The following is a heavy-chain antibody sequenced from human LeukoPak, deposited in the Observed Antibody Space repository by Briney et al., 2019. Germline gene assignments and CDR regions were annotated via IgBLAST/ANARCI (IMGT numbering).Heavy chain of an antibody. CDR2: ISPKTGGP. V-gene: IGHV1-2*02. Sequence: ASVKVSCKASGYAFIDYYVHWVRQAPGQGLEWMGWISPKTGGPRYAQKFQGRLTMTRDTSISTVYMELSRLTSDDTAIYYCARNQMAKNWFDPWGRGTLITVSS. D-gene: IGHD2-8*01. J-gene: IGHJ5*02. CDR3: ARNQMAKNWFDP. CDR1: GYAFIDYY.